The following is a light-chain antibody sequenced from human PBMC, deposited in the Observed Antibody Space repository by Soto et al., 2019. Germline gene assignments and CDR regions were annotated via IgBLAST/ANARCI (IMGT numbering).Light chain of an antibody. CDR3: QQYHSRRT. CDR2: KAS. J-gene: IGKJ1*01. V-gene: IGKV1-5*03. CDR1: QSISSW. Sequence: DIQMTQSPSTLSASVGDRVIITCRASQSISSWLAWYQQKPGKAPKLLIYKASTLQSGVPSRFSGSGSGTEFTLTISSLQPDDFATYYCQQYHSRRTFGQGTKVDIK.